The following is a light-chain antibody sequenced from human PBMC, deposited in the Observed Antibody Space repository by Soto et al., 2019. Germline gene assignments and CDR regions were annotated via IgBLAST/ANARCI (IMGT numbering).Light chain of an antibody. V-gene: IGKV1-5*01. CDR2: DAS. Sequence: DIQMTQSPSTLSASVGDRVTITCRASQSIRSWLAWYQQKPGKAPKLLIYDASSLESGVPSRFSGSGSGTEFTLTISSLQPDDSATYYCQQYNSYPFTFRPGTKVDIK. CDR1: QSIRSW. J-gene: IGKJ3*01. CDR3: QQYNSYPFT.